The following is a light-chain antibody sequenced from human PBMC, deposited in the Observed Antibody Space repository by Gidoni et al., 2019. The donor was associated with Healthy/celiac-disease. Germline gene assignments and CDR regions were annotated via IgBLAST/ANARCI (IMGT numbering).Light chain of an antibody. J-gene: IGKJ2*03. CDR2: DAS. CDR3: QQRSNWQNS. CDR1: QSVSSY. V-gene: IGKV3-11*01. Sequence: EIVLTQSPATLSLYPGERATLSCMASQSVSSYLAWYQQKPGQAPRLLIYDASNRATGIPARFSGSGSGTDFTLTISSLEPEDFAVYYCQQRSNWQNSFGQGTKLEIK.